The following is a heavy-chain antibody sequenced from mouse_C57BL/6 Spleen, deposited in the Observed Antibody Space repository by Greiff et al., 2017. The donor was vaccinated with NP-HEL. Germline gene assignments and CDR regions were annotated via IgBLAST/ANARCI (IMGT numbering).Heavy chain of an antibody. D-gene: IGHD1-1*01. J-gene: IGHJ2*01. CDR2: ISYDGSN. V-gene: IGHV3-6*01. Sequence: EVKVEESGPGLVKPSQSLSLTCSVTGYSITSGYYWNWIRQFPGNKLEWMGYISYDGSNNYNPSLKNRISITRDTSKNQFFLKLNSVTTEDTATYYCARVYYGSSPLFDYWGQGTTLTVSS. CDR3: ARVYYGSSPLFDY. CDR1: GYSITSGYY.